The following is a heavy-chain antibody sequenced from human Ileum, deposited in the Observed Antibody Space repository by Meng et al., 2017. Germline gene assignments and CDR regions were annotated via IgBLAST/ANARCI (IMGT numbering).Heavy chain of an antibody. CDR2: INVDNAVT. Sequence: QLLDAGTKVNSQRDYVKVSGKASGYRFNTYSKQWVRQAPGHGLEWMGWINVDNAVTGYSQKFQGRLTITRDTSASTAYLELSSLTSEDTAVYYCARNTVGTTTLDYWGQGTLVTVSS. J-gene: IGHJ4*02. CDR3: ARNTVGTTTLDY. CDR1: GYRFNTYS. V-gene: IGHV1-3*01. D-gene: IGHD1-1*01.